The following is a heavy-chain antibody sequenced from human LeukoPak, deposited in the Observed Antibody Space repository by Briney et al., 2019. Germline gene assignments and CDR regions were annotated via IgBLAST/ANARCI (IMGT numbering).Heavy chain of an antibody. D-gene: IGHD4-23*01. CDR1: RDSISGHIYY. V-gene: IGHV4-39*07. Sequence: SGTLSLTCTVSRDSISGHIYYWGWIRRPPGKGLEWIGSVYYRGNTYYNPSLRSRVTLSVDTSKNQFSLKLNSVTAADTALYYCAREWGNTAFDFWGPGIQVTVSS. CDR2: VYYRGNT. CDR3: AREWGNTAFDF. J-gene: IGHJ4*02.